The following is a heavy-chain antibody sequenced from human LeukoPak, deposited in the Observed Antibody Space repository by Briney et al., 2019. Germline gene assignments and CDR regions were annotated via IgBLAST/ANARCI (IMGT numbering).Heavy chain of an antibody. CDR2: IYYSGIT. CDR3: ARLHCSGGTCYADY. J-gene: IGHJ4*02. Sequence: SETLSLTCTISGGSISSSDYYWGWIRQPPGKGLDWLGCIYYSGITYYKPSLKSRVTILVDTSRNQFFLKLSSVTAADTAIYYCARLHCSGGTCYADYWGQGFLVAVSS. V-gene: IGHV4-39*07. CDR1: GGSISSSDYY. D-gene: IGHD2-15*01.